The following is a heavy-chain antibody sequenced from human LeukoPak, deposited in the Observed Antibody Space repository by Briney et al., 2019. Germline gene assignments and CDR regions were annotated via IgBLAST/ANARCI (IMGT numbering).Heavy chain of an antibody. Sequence: PSETLSLTCAVYGGSFSGYYWSWIRQPPGKGLEWIGEINHSGSTNSNPSLKSRVTISVDTSKNQFSLKLSSVTAADTAVYYCARVSPNTVTTLQYFDYWGQGTLVTVSS. V-gene: IGHV4-34*01. CDR1: GGSFSGYY. CDR2: INHSGST. J-gene: IGHJ4*02. D-gene: IGHD4-17*01. CDR3: ARVSPNTVTTLQYFDY.